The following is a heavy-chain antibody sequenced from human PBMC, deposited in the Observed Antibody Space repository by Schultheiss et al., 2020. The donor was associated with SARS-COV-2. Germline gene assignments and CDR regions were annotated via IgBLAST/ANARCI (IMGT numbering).Heavy chain of an antibody. Sequence: GGSLRLSCAASGFTFSSYAMSWVRQAPGKGLEWVSAISGSGGSTYYADSVKGRFTISRDNSKNTLYLQMNSLRAEDTAVYYCAKSLLRYFDWFGAPLFFDLWGRGTLVTVSS. CDR3: AKSLLRYFDWFGAPLFFDL. CDR2: ISGSGGST. V-gene: IGHV3-23*01. D-gene: IGHD3-9*01. CDR1: GFTFSSYA. J-gene: IGHJ2*01.